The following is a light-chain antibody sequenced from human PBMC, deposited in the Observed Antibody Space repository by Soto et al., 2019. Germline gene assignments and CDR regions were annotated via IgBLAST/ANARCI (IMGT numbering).Light chain of an antibody. CDR1: QSISSY. V-gene: IGKV1-39*01. CDR3: QQSYSTPWT. Sequence: DIQMTQSQSSLSASVVDRVTITCRASQSISSYLNWYKQKPGKAPKHLLYAASSLQSGVPSRFGGSGSWTDCSLTLSSLPPEDFATYYWQQSYSTPWTFGQGTKVEIK. CDR2: AAS. J-gene: IGKJ1*01.